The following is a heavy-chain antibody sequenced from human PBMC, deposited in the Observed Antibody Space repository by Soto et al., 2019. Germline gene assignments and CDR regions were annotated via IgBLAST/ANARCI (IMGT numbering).Heavy chain of an antibody. J-gene: IGHJ4*02. V-gene: IGHV3-30*18. Sequence: GGSLRISCVASGFTLRTSGMHWVRQAPSKGLEWVAVISHDGSNQFYAESVKGRFTISRDNSKNMLYLQMNSLRADDSAVYFCAKDSSAAFDYWGQGTVVTVSS. CDR3: AKDSSAAFDY. CDR1: GFTLRTSG. D-gene: IGHD6-25*01. CDR2: ISHDGSNQ.